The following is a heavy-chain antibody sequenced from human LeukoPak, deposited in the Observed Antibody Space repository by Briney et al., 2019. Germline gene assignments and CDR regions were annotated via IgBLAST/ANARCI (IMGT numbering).Heavy chain of an antibody. V-gene: IGHV3-74*01. Sequence: PGGSLRLSCAASGFTFSRYWMHWVRQVPGKGLVWVSRINPDESVTTSADSVKGRFTISRDNAKNTLFLQMNSLRVEDTAVYYCARPSVRGFIIPYFDYWGQGTLVTVSS. CDR2: INPDESVT. CDR3: ARPSVRGFIIPYFDY. CDR1: GFTFSRYW. D-gene: IGHD3-10*01. J-gene: IGHJ4*02.